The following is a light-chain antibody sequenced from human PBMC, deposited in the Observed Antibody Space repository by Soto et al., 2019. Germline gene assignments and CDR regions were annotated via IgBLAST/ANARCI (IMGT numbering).Light chain of an antibody. Sequence: IVLTQSPATLSLSPGERATLSCRASQSVSSYFAWYQQKPGPAPRLLIYDASNRATGIPARFSGSGSGTDFTLTISSLEPEDFAVYYCQQRGNWPLTFGQGTKVEIK. CDR2: DAS. V-gene: IGKV3-11*01. J-gene: IGKJ1*01. CDR1: QSVSSY. CDR3: QQRGNWPLT.